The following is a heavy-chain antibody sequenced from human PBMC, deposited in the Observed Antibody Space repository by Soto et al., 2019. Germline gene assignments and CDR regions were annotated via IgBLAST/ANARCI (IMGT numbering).Heavy chain of an antibody. CDR2: IRQDGSEK. V-gene: IGHV3-7*04. CDR1: GCTFSSNW. J-gene: IGHJ4*02. D-gene: IGHD2-2*01. CDR3: AREIVVARGASYFDY. Sequence: GGSLRLSCAASGCTFSSNWMTWVRQAPGEGLEWVGNIRQDGSEKNYVDSVKGRFTISRDNAKNSLYLQMNSLRAEDTAVYYCAREIVVARGASYFDYWGPGTLVTSPQ.